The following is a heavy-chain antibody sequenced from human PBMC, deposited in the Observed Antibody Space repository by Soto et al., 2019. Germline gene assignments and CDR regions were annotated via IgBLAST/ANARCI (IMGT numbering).Heavy chain of an antibody. J-gene: IGHJ1*01. CDR2: INHSGST. CDR1: GGSFSGYY. Sequence: QVQLQQWGAGLLKPSETLSLTCAVYGGSFSGYYWSWIRQPPGKGLEWIGEINHSGSTNYNPSLKSRVTISVDTSKNQFSLKLSSVTAADTAVYYCARGYCGGDCYSGRAHFQHWGQGTLVTVSS. D-gene: IGHD2-21*02. CDR3: ARGYCGGDCYSGRAHFQH. V-gene: IGHV4-34*01.